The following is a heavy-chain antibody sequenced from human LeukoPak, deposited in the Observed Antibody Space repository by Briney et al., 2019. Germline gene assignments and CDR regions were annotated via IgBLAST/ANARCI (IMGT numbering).Heavy chain of an antibody. CDR2: IRGSGGST. CDR3: AKDVGYCSGGSCYPEYFQH. D-gene: IGHD2-15*01. V-gene: IGHV3-23*01. CDR1: GFTFSSYA. J-gene: IGHJ1*01. Sequence: GGSLRLSCAASGFTFSSYAMSWVRQAPGKGLEWVSAIRGSGGSTYYADSVKGRFTISRDNSKNTLYLQMNSLRAEDTAVYYCAKDVGYCSGGSCYPEYFQHWGQGTLVTVSS.